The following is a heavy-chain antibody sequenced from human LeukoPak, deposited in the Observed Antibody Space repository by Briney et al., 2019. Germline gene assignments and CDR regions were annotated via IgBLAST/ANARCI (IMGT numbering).Heavy chain of an antibody. CDR1: GGSFSGYY. CDR3: ARHSGSYRKFDY. CDR2: INHSGGT. J-gene: IGHJ4*02. D-gene: IGHD1-26*01. Sequence: SETLSLTCAVYGGSFSGYYWSWIRQPPGKGLEWIGEINHSGGTNYNPSLKSRVTISVDTSKNQFSLKLSSVTAADTAVYYCARHSGSYRKFDYWGQGTLVTVSS. V-gene: IGHV4-34*01.